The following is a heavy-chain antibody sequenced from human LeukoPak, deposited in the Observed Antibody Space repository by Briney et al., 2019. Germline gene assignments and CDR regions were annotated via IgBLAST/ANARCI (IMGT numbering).Heavy chain of an antibody. CDR1: GGSISSGDYY. D-gene: IGHD3-22*01. CDR2: MYYSGST. Sequence: ASETLSLTCTVSGGSISSGDYYWSWIRQPPGKGLEWIAYMYYSGSTYYNPSLKSRVTMSADTSKNQLSLKLSSVTAADTAVYYCARVAFPDDSSGYYEGFDYWGQGTLVTVSS. V-gene: IGHV4-30-4*01. CDR3: ARVAFPDDSSGYYEGFDY. J-gene: IGHJ4*02.